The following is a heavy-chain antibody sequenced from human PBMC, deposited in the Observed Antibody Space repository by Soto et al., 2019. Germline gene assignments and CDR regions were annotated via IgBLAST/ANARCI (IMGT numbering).Heavy chain of an antibody. CDR1: GGSISSYY. Sequence: PSESLSLTCAVSGGSISSYYWSWIRQPPGKGLEWIGYIYYSGSTNYNPSLKSRVTISVDTSKNQFSLKLSSVTAADTAVYYCARAPQDYYDSSGYSNWFDPWGQGTLVTVSS. D-gene: IGHD3-22*01. CDR2: IYYSGST. J-gene: IGHJ5*02. V-gene: IGHV4-59*08. CDR3: ARAPQDYYDSSGYSNWFDP.